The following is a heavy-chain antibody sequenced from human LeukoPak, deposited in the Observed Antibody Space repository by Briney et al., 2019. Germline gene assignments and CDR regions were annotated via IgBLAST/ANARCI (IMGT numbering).Heavy chain of an antibody. V-gene: IGHV4-59*08. CDR2: IYYSGST. CDR3: ARKREYCSGVSCYSDVFDI. CDR1: GFTFSDYY. J-gene: IGHJ3*02. Sequence: LRLSCAASGFTFSDYYWSWIRQPPGKGLECIGYIYYSGSTNYNPSLKRRFTISVDTSKNKFSLGMTSVTAVVKAVYYCARKREYCSGVSCYSDVFDIWGQGTMVTVCS. D-gene: IGHD2-15*01.